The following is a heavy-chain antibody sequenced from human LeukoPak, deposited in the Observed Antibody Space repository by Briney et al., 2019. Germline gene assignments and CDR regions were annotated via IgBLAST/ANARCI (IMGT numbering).Heavy chain of an antibody. CDR1: GFTFTSSA. D-gene: IGHD6-13*01. CDR3: TKGGFSSNYYDP. J-gene: IGHJ5*02. V-gene: IGHV1-58*01. CDR2: IVVGSGNT. Sequence: SVKVSCKASGFTFTSSAVQWVRQARGQRLEWIGWIVVGSGNTNYAQKFQERVTITRDMSTSTAYMELSSLRAEDTAVYYCTKGGFSSNYYDPWGQGTLVTVSS.